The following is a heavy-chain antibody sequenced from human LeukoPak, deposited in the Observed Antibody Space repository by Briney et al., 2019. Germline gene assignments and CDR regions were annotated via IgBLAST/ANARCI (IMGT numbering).Heavy chain of an antibody. CDR3: ARQYYGDNSGFDY. V-gene: IGHV5-51*01. CDR2: IYPGDSDT. D-gene: IGHD4-23*01. J-gene: IGHJ4*02. CDR1: GYSFSSYW. Sequence: GESLKIPCKGSGYSFSSYWIAWVRQMPGKGLEWMGIIYPGDSDTRYSPSFQGQVTISADKSISTAYLQWSSLKASDTAMYYCARQYYGDNSGFDYWGQGTPVTVSS.